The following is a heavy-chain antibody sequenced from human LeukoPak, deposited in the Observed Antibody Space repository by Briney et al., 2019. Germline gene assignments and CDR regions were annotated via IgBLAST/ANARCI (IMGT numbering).Heavy chain of an antibody. CDR3: ARGINYYDSSGYYHFDY. CDR2: ISAYNGNT. Sequence: ASVKVSCKASGYTFTSYGISWVRQAPGQGLEWMGWISAYNGNTNYAQKLQGRVTMTTDTSTSTAYMELRSLRSDDTAVYYCARGINYYDSSGYYHFDYWGQGTLVTVSS. CDR1: GYTFTSYG. D-gene: IGHD3-22*01. J-gene: IGHJ4*02. V-gene: IGHV1-18*01.